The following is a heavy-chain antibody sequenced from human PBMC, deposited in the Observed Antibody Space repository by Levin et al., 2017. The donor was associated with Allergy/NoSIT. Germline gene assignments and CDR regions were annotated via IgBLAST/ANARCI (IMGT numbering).Heavy chain of an antibody. J-gene: IGHJ3*02. V-gene: IGHV4-34*01. D-gene: IGHD3-10*01. CDR1: GVSFSGSF. CDR3: ARGGAPGAFDI. CDR2: ITPGGST. Sequence: SQTLSLTCAVYGVSFSGSFWSWLRQPPGKGLEWIGEITPGGSTRYNPSLKSRVTISLDTSKNQLSLRLSSVTAADTAVYYCARGGAPGAFDIWGQGTTVTVSS.